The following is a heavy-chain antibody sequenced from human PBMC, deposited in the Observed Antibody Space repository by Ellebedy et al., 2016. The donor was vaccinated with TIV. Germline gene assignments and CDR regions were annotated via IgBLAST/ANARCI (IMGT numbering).Heavy chain of an antibody. CDR2: INLGIGDT. D-gene: IGHD3-16*01. V-gene: IGHV1-3*01. CDR3: ARGNSYEFDY. CDR1: GFTFTRSG. Sequence: AASVKVSCKASGFTFTRSGMQWVRQARGQRLEWMGWINLGIGDTKYSQNFQGRLTLTSDASASTVYMELSSLRSGDTAVYFCARGNSYEFDYWGQGTLVTVSS. J-gene: IGHJ4*02.